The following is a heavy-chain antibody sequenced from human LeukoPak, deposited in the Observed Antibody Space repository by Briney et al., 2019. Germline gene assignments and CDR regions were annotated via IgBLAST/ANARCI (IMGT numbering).Heavy chain of an antibody. D-gene: IGHD5-18*01. CDR3: ARLIYSYGCDY. CDR2: IYYSGST. V-gene: IGHV4-61*08. CDR1: GGSINSGGYY. Sequence: SETLSLTCTVSGGSINSGGYYWSWIRQHPGKGLEWIGYIYYSGSTNYNPSLKSRVAISVDTSKNQFSLKLSSVTAADTAVYYCARLIYSYGCDYWGQGTLVTVSS. J-gene: IGHJ4*02.